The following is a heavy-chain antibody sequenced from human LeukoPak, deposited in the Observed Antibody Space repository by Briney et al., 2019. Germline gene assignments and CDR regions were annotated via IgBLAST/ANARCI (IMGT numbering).Heavy chain of an antibody. CDR3: ARDGGEWEQDY. V-gene: IGHV3-21*01. CDR2: ITRSSNYI. J-gene: IGHJ4*02. D-gene: IGHD1-26*01. CDR1: GFTFSSYS. Sequence: GGSLRLSCAASGFTFSSYSMNWVRQAPGKGLEWVSFITRSSNYIYYADSVKGRFTISRDNAKNSLHLQMNSLRAEDTAVYYCARDGGEWEQDYWGQGTLVTVSS.